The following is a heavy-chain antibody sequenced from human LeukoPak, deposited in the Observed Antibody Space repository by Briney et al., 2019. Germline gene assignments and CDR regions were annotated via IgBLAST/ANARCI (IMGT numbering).Heavy chain of an antibody. Sequence: GASVKVSCKASGYTFTGYYMHWVRPAPRQGLEWMGWINPNSGGTNYAQKFQGRVTMTRDTSISTAYMELSRLRSDDTAVYYCARALADYYDSSGYYYFDYWGQGTLVTVSS. J-gene: IGHJ4*02. V-gene: IGHV1-2*02. CDR1: GYTFTGYY. CDR3: ARALADYYDSSGYYYFDY. D-gene: IGHD3-22*01. CDR2: INPNSGGT.